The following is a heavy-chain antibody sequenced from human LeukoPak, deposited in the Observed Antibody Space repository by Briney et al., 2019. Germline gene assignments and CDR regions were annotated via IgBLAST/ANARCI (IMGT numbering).Heavy chain of an antibody. J-gene: IGHJ4*02. V-gene: IGHV3-23*01. CDR1: GFTFSSYS. CDR3: AKTLARHGNFDY. D-gene: IGHD1-1*01. CDR2: ISGSGGSK. Sequence: GGSLRLSCAASGFTFSSYSMSWVRQAPGKGLEWVSAISGSGGSKYYADSVKGRFTISRDNSKNTLYLQMNSLRAEDTAVYYCAKTLARHGNFDYWGQGTLVTVSS.